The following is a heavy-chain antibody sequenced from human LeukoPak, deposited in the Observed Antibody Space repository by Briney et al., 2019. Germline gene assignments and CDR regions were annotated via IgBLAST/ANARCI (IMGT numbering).Heavy chain of an antibody. D-gene: IGHD4-17*01. Sequence: ASVKVSCKASGYTFTSYGINWVRQAPGQGLEWMGSISAYNGNTNYAQKLQGRVTMTTDTSTTTAYMELRSLRSDDTAVYYCARDRDVVWALTTVRGDFDIWGQGTMVTVSS. J-gene: IGHJ3*02. CDR2: ISAYNGNT. V-gene: IGHV1-18*01. CDR1: GYTFTSYG. CDR3: ARDRDVVWALTTVRGDFDI.